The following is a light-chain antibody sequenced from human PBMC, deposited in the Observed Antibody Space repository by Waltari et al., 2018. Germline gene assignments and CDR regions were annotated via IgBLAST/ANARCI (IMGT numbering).Light chain of an antibody. CDR3: LQYTNWPRT. Sequence: EIVMTQSPATLSVSPGERATLSCRASQSVSSNLAWYQQKPGQAPRLLIFGASTRPTGIPARFSGSGSGTEFTLTISSLQSEDFAVYYCLQYTNWPRTFGQGTKLEIK. CDR2: GAS. V-gene: IGKV3-15*01. J-gene: IGKJ2*01. CDR1: QSVSSN.